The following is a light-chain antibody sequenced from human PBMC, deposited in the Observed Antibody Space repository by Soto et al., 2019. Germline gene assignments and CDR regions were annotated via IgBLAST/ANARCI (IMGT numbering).Light chain of an antibody. J-gene: IGKJ3*01. CDR1: QDVSSF. CDR2: TAS. CDR3: QHLKTYPPT. V-gene: IGKV1-9*01. Sequence: IPLTQSPSSLSASVGDRVTITCRATQDVSSFLAWYQQKPGKSPKLLIYTASTLHSGVPSRFSGSGSGTEVTLTISSLQPEDFATYYCQHLKTYPPTFGPGTKVDVK.